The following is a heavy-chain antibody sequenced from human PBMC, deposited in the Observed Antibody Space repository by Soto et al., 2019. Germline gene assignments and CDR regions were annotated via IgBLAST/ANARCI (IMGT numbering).Heavy chain of an antibody. J-gene: IGHJ4*02. Sequence: QVQLVESGGGVVQPGRSLRLSCAASGFTFSSYGMHWVRQAPGKGLEWVAVIWYDGSNKYYADSVKGRFTISRDNSKNTLYLQMNSLRAEDTAVYYCARGHFTGYSSGWYRGRFDYWGQGTLVTVSS. CDR1: GFTFSSYG. CDR3: ARGHFTGYSSGWYRGRFDY. D-gene: IGHD6-19*01. V-gene: IGHV3-33*01. CDR2: IWYDGSNK.